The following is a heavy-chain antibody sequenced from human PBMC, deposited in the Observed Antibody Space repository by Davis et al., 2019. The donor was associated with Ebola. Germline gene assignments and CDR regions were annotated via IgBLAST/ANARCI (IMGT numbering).Heavy chain of an antibody. CDR1: GFTFSSYS. CDR3: ARVPVKMNCSGGSCYLTVGGFDP. J-gene: IGHJ5*02. CDR2: ISSSSSYI. Sequence: GESLKISCAASGFTFSSYSMNWVRQAPGKGLEWVSSISSSSSYIYYADSVKGRFTISRDNAKNSLYLQMNSLRAEDTAVYYCARVPVKMNCSGGSCYLTVGGFDPWGQGTLVTVSS. D-gene: IGHD2-15*01. V-gene: IGHV3-21*01.